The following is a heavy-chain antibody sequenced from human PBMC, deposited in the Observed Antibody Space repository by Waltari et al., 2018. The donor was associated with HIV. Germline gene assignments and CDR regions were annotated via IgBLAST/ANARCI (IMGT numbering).Heavy chain of an antibody. J-gene: IGHJ4*02. V-gene: IGHV3-74*01. D-gene: IGHD3-9*01. Sequence: VQLVESGGGAIETGGSLKLYCSGSGVSGRNHLLHWGRQGPGKGLVWVARINSDGSTRNYADAVKGRFVISRDNSRNTVYLQLNSVKVEDTAVYFCARASHYIEFSTFDGDYYFDLWGRGTRVAVSS. CDR2: INSDGSTR. CDR3: ARASHYIEFSTFDGDYYFDL. CDR1: GVSGRNHL.